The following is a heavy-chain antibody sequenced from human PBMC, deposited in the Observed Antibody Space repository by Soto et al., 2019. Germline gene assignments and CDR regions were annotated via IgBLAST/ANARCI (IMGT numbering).Heavy chain of an antibody. CDR1: GGSFSGYY. V-gene: IGHV4-34*01. J-gene: IGHJ6*02. D-gene: IGHD6-6*01. CDR2: INHSGST. Sequence: SETLSLTCAVYGGSFSGYYWSWIRQPPGKGLEWIGEINHSGSTNYNPSLKSRVTISVDTSKNQFSLKLSSVTAADTAVYYCARGGPLNSSSSPYYYGMGVWGQGTTVTVSS. CDR3: ARGGPLNSSSSPYYYGMGV.